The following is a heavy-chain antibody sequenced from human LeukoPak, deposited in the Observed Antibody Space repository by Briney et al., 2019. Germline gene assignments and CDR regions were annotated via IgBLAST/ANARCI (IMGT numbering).Heavy chain of an antibody. CDR1: GFTFSXYX. Sequence: CAASGFTFSXYXXXXVXQAPGXXXXXXAVISYDGSNKYYSDSVKGRFTISRDNSKNTLYLQMNSLRAEDTAVYYCARDRGSYYEMDVWGQGTTVTVSS. V-gene: IGHV3-30-3*01. CDR2: ISYDGSNK. CDR3: ARDRGSYYEMDV. J-gene: IGHJ6*02. D-gene: IGHD3-16*01.